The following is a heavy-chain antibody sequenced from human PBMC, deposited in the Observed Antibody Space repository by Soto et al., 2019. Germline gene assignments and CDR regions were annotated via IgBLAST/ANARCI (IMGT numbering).Heavy chain of an antibody. CDR2: ISGGGGGT. Sequence: GGSLRLSCAASGFSFNIFAMNWVRQAPGKGLEWVSGISGGGGGTYYADSVKGRFTISRDNSNNTLYLQMNSLRAEDTAIYYCAKDPTSYDSSAQFDSWGQGTLVTVSS. V-gene: IGHV3-23*01. D-gene: IGHD3-22*01. J-gene: IGHJ4*02. CDR1: GFSFNIFA. CDR3: AKDPTSYDSSAQFDS.